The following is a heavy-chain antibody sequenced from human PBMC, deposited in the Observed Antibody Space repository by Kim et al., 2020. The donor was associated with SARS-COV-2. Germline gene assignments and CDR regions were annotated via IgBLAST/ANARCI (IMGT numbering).Heavy chain of an antibody. J-gene: IGHJ4*01. Sequence: GGSLRLSCAASGFTFSSYAMHWVRQAPGKGLEWVAVISYDGSNKYYADSVKGRFTISRDNSKNTLYLQMNSLRAEDTAVYYCARDGNPLDSRGKIAAAGYCSYWGHGALVAVAS. CDR1: GFTFSSYA. CDR2: ISYDGSNK. CDR3: ARDGNPLDSRGKIAAAGYCSY. V-gene: IGHV3-30*04. D-gene: IGHD6-13*01.